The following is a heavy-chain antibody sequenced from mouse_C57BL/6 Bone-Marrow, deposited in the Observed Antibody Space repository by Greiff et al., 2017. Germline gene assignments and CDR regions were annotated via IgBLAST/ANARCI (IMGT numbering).Heavy chain of an antibody. J-gene: IGHJ2*01. Sequence: EVQGVESGGDFVKPGGSLKLSCAASGFTFSSYGMSWVRQTPDKRLEWVATISSGGSYTYYPDSVKGRFTISRDNAKNTLYLQMSSLKAEDTAMYYCARHEGMVTTFDYWGQGTTLTVSS. CDR1: GFTFSSYG. V-gene: IGHV5-6*01. CDR3: ARHEGMVTTFDY. CDR2: ISSGGSYT. D-gene: IGHD2-3*01.